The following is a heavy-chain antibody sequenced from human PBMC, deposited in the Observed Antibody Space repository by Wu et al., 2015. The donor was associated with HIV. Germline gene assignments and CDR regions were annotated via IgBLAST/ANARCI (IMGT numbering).Heavy chain of an antibody. CDR3: ARAPYYDSSGYYSY. V-gene: IGHV1-69*01. Sequence: TANYAQKFQGRVTITADESTSTAYMELSSLRSEDTAVYYCARAPYYDSSGYYSYWGQGTLVTVSS. J-gene: IGHJ4*02. CDR2: TA. D-gene: IGHD3-22*01.